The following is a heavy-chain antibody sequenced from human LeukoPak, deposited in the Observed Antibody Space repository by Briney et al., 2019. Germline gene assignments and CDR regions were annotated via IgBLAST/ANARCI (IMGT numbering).Heavy chain of an antibody. J-gene: IGHJ4*02. CDR2: IWYDGSNK. V-gene: IGHV3-33*03. D-gene: IGHD4-17*01. CDR1: GFTFSSCG. CDR3: ARTPLRGGYHFDY. Sequence: GGSLRLSCAASGFTFSSCGMHWVRQAPGKGLEWVAVIWYDGSNKNYADSVRGRFTISRDNSKNTLYLQMNSLGAEDTAVYYCARTPLRGGYHFDYWGQGTLVTVSS.